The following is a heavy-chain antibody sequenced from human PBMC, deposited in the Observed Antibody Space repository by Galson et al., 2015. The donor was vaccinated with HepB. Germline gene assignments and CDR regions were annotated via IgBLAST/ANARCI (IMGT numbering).Heavy chain of an antibody. V-gene: IGHV3-30-3*01. CDR2: ISYDGSNK. CDR1: GFTFSSYA. J-gene: IGHJ6*03. D-gene: IGHD2-21*01. CDR3: ARERERAYCGGDCYQYYYYMDV. Sequence: SLRLSCAASGFTFSSYAMHWVRQAPGKGLEWVAVISYDGSNKYYADSVKGRFTISRDNSKNTLYLQMNSLRAEDTAVYYCARERERAYCGGDCYQYYYYMDVWGKGTTVTVSS.